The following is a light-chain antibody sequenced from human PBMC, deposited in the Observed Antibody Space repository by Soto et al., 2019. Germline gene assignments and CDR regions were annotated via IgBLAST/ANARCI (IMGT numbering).Light chain of an antibody. Sequence: VVMTQSPATLSVTPGERATHSCRASQSINSNLAWYQQKPGQAPRLLIYGASTRATGIPARFSGSGSGTEFTLTISSLQSEDFAVYYCQQYSNWPPLTFGGGTKVDIK. J-gene: IGKJ4*01. CDR1: QSINSN. CDR3: QQYSNWPPLT. V-gene: IGKV3-15*01. CDR2: GAS.